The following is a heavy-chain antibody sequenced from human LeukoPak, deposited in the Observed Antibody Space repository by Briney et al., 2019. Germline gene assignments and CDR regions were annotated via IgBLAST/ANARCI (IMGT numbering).Heavy chain of an antibody. J-gene: IGHJ4*02. CDR2: ISAYNGNT. D-gene: IGHD3-22*01. V-gene: IGHV1-18*01. Sequence: ASVKVSCKASGYTFTSYGISWVRQAPGQGLEWMGWISAYNGNTNYAQKLQGRVTMTTDTSTSTAYMELRSLRSDDTAVYYCARLFGRAPYYYDSSGYSYYFDYWGQGTLVTVSS. CDR1: GYTFTSYG. CDR3: ARLFGRAPYYYDSSGYSYYFDY.